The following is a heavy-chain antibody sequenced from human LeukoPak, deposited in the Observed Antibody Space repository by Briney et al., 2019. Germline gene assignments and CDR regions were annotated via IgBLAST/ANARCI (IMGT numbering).Heavy chain of an antibody. CDR2: TYYRSKWYK. D-gene: IGHD2-21*01. Sequence: SPILSLTCTISGASVSNNNAAWNWIRQSPSRGLEWVGRTYYRSKWYKSYAVSVKSRITIHPDTSKNQCSLQLNSVTPEDTALYYCVRTDIAWLDDWGQGTLVTVSS. V-gene: IGHV6-1*01. CDR3: VRTDIAWLDD. CDR1: GASVSNNNAA. J-gene: IGHJ5*02.